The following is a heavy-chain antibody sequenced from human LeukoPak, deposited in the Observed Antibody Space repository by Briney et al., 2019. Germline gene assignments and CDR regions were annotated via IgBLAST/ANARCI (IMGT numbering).Heavy chain of an antibody. V-gene: IGHV3-64*01. Sequence: PGGSLRLSCAASGFTFSSYAMHWVRQAAGKGLEYVSVISSNGGSTYYANSGKGRFTISRDNSKNTLYLQMGSLRAEDMAVYYCARGGPIVGATNRYYFDYWGQGTLVTVSS. CDR2: ISSNGGST. J-gene: IGHJ4*02. D-gene: IGHD1-26*01. CDR3: ARGGPIVGATNRYYFDY. CDR1: GFTFSSYA.